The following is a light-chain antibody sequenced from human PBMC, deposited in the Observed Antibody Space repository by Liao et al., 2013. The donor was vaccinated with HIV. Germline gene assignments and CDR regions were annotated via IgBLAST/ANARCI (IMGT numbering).Light chain of an antibody. CDR3: QVWDSASDDNV. CDR1: KLGDKY. Sequence: SYELTQPPSVSVSPGQTASITCSGDKLGDKYACWYQQKPGQSPVLVIYQDSKRPSGIPERFSGSNSGNTATLTISRVEAGDEADYYCQVWDSASDDNVFGGGTKLTVL. V-gene: IGLV3-1*01. CDR2: QDS. J-gene: IGLJ3*02.